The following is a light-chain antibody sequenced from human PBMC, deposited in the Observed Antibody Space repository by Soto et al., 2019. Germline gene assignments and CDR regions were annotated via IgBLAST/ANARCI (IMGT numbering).Light chain of an antibody. CDR1: SSVVGGYNY. V-gene: IGLV2-11*01. CDR2: DVS. CDR3: CSYAGSYTYV. J-gene: IGLJ1*01. Sequence: QSVLTQPRSVSGSPGQSVTISCTGTSSVVGGYNYVSWYQQHPGKAPKLMIYDVSKRPSGVPDRFSGSMSGNTASLTISGLQAEDEADYYCCSYAGSYTYVFGTGTKATVL.